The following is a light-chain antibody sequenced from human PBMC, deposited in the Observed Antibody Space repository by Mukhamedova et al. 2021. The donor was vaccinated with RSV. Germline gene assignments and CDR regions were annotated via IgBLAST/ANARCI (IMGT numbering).Light chain of an antibody. J-gene: IGKJ4*01. CDR2: DAS. V-gene: IGKV1-5*01. CDR3: QQFGDFAT. Sequence: WYQRRVHGKAPKVLIFDASSLKTGVPSRFSGSGSGTEFTLTITSLQPDDFATYYCQQFGDFATXXGGTKVEFK.